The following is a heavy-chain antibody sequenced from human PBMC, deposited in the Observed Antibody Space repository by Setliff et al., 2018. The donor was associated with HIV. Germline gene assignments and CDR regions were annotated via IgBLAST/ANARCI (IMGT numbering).Heavy chain of an antibody. Sequence: SETLSLTCTVSGGSISSGTYYWSWIRQPAGKGLEWIGRVYTSGVTNFHPSLKSRVAISLDTSMNEFSLKLSSVTAADTGVYYCARHRDPPGSSWIYYYYYMDLWGEGTTVTVSS. CDR2: VYTSGVT. J-gene: IGHJ6*03. D-gene: IGHD6-13*01. CDR3: ARHRDPPGSSWIYYYYYMDL. CDR1: GGSISSGTYY. V-gene: IGHV4-61*02.